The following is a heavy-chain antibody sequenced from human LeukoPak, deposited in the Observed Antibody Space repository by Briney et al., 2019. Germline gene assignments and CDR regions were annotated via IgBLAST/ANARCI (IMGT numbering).Heavy chain of an antibody. CDR2: IYSSGST. J-gene: IGHJ4*02. CDR3: ARDYKYAFDN. V-gene: IGHV4-4*07. Sequence: SETLSLTCTVSGGSISSYYWSWIRQPAGKGLEWIGRIYSSGSTNYNPSLKSRVTMSVDTPKNQFSLNLSSVTAADTAVYYCARDYKYAFDNWGQGTLVTVSS. CDR1: GGSISSYY. D-gene: IGHD5-24*01.